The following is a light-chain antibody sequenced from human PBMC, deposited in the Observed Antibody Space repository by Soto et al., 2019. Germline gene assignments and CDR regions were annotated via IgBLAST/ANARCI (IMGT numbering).Light chain of an antibody. V-gene: IGKV3-15*01. CDR3: QQYNTWLRT. Sequence: EVVMTQSPATLSVSPGERATLSCRASQSVNANLAWYQQKPGQAPRLLINGASNRATGIPARFSGSGFGTEVILTISSLQSEDFAVDYCQQYNTWLRTFGQGTKVEIK. CDR2: GAS. CDR1: QSVNAN. J-gene: IGKJ1*01.